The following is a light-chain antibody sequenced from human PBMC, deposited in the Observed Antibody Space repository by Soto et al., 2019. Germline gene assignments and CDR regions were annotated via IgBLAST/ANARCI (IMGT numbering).Light chain of an antibody. CDR3: QHYSGAPQT. V-gene: IGKV3-20*01. CDR1: QSVSNY. J-gene: IGKJ1*01. CDR2: GAS. Sequence: EIVLTQSPGTLSLSPGERATLSCRASQSVSNYLAWYQQKPGKAPRLLIYGASRRATVSPARFSGSGSGTDFTLTISRLEPEDFAVDYGQHYSGAPQTFGQGTNVVIK.